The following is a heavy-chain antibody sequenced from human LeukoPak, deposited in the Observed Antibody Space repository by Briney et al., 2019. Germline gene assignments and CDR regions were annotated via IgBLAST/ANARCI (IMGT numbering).Heavy chain of an antibody. CDR2: IYHSGGT. V-gene: IGHV4-30-2*01. J-gene: IGHJ6*02. CDR3: ARSTPPDYYGMDV. CDR1: GGSISSGAYS. Sequence: SETLSLTCAVSGGSISSGAYSWNWIRQPPGTGLEWIGFIYHSGGTYYNPSLKSRVTISVDRSKNQFSLKLNSVTAADTAVYFCARSTPPDYYGMDVWGQGTTVTVSS. D-gene: IGHD2-2*01.